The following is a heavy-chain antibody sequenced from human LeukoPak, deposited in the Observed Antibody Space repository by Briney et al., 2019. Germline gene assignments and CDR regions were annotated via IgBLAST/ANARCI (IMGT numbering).Heavy chain of an antibody. CDR2: IYYSGST. CDR1: GGSISSDY. D-gene: IGHD4-17*01. Sequence: SETLSLTCTVSGGSISSDYWSWIRQPPGKGLEWIGYIYYSGSTNYNPSLKSRATISVDTSKNQFSLKLSSVPAADTAVYYCARWAYGDYWYFDLWGRGTLVTVSS. V-gene: IGHV4-59*01. J-gene: IGHJ2*01. CDR3: ARWAYGDYWYFDL.